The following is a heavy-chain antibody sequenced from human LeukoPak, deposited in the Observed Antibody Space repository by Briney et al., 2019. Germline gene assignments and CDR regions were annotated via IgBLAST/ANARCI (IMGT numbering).Heavy chain of an antibody. Sequence: GGSLRLSCAASGFTSDDYGMIWVRQAPGKGLEWVSYLTWNGDNTHYTDSVKGRFTISRDNAKNSLYLQINSLRAEDTAFYYCARSMSTVTTRYFDLWGRGTLVTVSS. CDR3: ARSMSTVTTRYFDL. J-gene: IGHJ2*01. V-gene: IGHV3-20*04. CDR2: LTWNGDNT. CDR1: GFTSDDYG. D-gene: IGHD4-17*01.